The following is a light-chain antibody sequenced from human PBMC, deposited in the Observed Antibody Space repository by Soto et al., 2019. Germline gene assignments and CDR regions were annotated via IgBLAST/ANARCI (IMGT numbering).Light chain of an antibody. J-gene: IGKJ5*01. CDR1: QSVSSY. Sequence: EIVLTQSPATLSSFPGDRVTLSCRASQSVSSYLAWYQQKPGQAPRLLIYGASSRATGIPDRFSGSGSGTDFTLTISRLEPEDFAVYYCQQYGSSPLITFGQGTRLEIK. CDR3: QQYGSSPLIT. CDR2: GAS. V-gene: IGKV3-20*01.